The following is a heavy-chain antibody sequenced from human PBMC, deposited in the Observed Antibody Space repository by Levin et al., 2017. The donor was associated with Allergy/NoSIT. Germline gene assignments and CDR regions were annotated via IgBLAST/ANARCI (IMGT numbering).Heavy chain of an antibody. CDR1: GFTFSSYS. J-gene: IGHJ6*03. CDR2: ISSSSSYI. D-gene: IGHD3-10*01. Sequence: GGSLRLSCAASGFTFSSYSMNWVRQAPGKGLEWVSSISSSSSYIYYADSVKGRFTISRDNAKNSLYLQMNSLRAEDTAVYYCARDGDGFGFRAYYYMDVWGKGTTVTVSS. V-gene: IGHV3-21*01. CDR3: ARDGDGFGFRAYYYMDV.